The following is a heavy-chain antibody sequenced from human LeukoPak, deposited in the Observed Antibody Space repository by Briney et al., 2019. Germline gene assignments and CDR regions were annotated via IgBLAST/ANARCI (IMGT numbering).Heavy chain of an antibody. D-gene: IGHD1-26*01. Sequence: SQTLSLTCAISGDSVSTNSAGWNWIRQSPSRGLEWLGRTHYNSNFFFDYAPSAKSRITINPDTSKNQFSLKLSSVTAADTAVYYCATGQLWELLYDAFDIWGQGTMVTVSS. CDR2: THYNSNFFF. V-gene: IGHV6-1*01. CDR3: ATGQLWELLYDAFDI. CDR1: GDSVSTNSAG. J-gene: IGHJ3*02.